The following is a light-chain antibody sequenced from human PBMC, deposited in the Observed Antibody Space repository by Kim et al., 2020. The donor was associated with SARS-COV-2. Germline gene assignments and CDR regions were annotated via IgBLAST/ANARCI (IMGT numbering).Light chain of an antibody. CDR2: KDS. V-gene: IGLV3-25*03. CDR3: QSADSSGTYVL. CDR1: ALPKQY. J-gene: IGLJ2*01. Sequence: PGQTARITCSGDALPKQYAYWYQQKPGQAPVLVIYKDSERPSGIPERFSGSSSGTTVTLTISGVQAEDEADYYCQSADSSGTYVLFGGGTQLTVL.